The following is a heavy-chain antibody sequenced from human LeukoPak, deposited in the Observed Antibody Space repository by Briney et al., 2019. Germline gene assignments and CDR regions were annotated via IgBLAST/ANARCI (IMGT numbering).Heavy chain of an antibody. Sequence: ASVTVSCKASGYTFTTYGISWVRQAPGQGLEWMGWISGYNGNRNNAQKLQGRVTMTTDTSTSTAYMELRSLRSDDTAVYYCARVPYDYGDIVGYYYFDYWGQGTLVTVSS. CDR2: ISGYNGNR. CDR3: ARVPYDYGDIVGYYYFDY. CDR1: GYTFTTYG. D-gene: IGHD4-17*01. V-gene: IGHV1-18*01. J-gene: IGHJ4*02.